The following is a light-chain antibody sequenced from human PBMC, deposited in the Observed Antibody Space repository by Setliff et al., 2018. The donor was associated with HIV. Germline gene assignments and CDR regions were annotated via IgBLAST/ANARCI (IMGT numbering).Light chain of an antibody. CDR3: SSYAGSNNFRV. J-gene: IGLJ1*01. CDR2: EVS. V-gene: IGLV2-8*01. Sequence: QSVLTQPPSASGSPGQSVTISCTGTSSDVGGYNYVSWYQQYPGKAPKLMIYEVSKRPSGVPDRFSGSKSGNTASLTVSGLQAEDEADYYCSSYAGSNNFRVFGTGTRSPS. CDR1: SSDVGGYNY.